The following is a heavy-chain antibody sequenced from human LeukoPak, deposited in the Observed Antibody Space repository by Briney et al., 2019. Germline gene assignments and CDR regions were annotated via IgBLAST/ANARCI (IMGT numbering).Heavy chain of an antibody. V-gene: IGHV4-4*07. J-gene: IGHJ4*02. CDR2: IYSSGTI. CDR3: ARGRTLFDY. Sequence: SETLSLTCTISGDSISTYYWSWIRQPAGKGLEWLGRIYSSGTINYNPSLKSRVTMSLDTSNNQLSLKLSSVTAADTAVYYCARGRTLFDYWGQGTLVTVSS. D-gene: IGHD1-1*01. CDR1: GDSISTYY.